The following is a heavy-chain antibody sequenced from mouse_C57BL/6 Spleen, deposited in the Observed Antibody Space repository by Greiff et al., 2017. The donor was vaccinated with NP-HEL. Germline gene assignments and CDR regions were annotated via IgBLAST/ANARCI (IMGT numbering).Heavy chain of an antibody. V-gene: IGHV5-17*01. Sequence: DVMLVESGGGLVKPGGSLKLSCAASGFTFSDYGMHWVRQAPEKGLEWVAYISSGSSTIYYADTVKGRFTISRDNAKNNLFLQMTSLRSEDTAMYYCARGYYSNYVGYAMDYWGQGTSVTVST. J-gene: IGHJ4*01. D-gene: IGHD2-5*01. CDR1: GFTFSDYG. CDR3: ARGYYSNYVGYAMDY. CDR2: ISSGSSTI.